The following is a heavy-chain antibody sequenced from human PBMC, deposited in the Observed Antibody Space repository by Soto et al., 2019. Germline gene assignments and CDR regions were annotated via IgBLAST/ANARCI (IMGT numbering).Heavy chain of an antibody. CDR3: AGRTPGVDY. J-gene: IGHJ4*02. Sequence: QLQLQATGPGLVKPSETLSLICTVSGGSTSSSRYSWGWIRQATGKGLEWMGSISYSGSTYYNPYLESRVTISVEKSRNQVSLKLTSVTAADTAMYFCAGRTPGVDYWGQGTLVTVSS. CDR2: ISYSGST. V-gene: IGHV4-39*01. CDR1: GGSTSSSRYS. D-gene: IGHD3-10*01.